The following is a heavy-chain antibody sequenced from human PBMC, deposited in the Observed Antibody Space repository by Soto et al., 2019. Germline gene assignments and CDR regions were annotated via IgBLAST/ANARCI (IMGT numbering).Heavy chain of an antibody. Sequence: QVQLVQSGAEVKKPGSSVKVSCKASGGTFSSYAISWVRQAPGQGLEWMGGIIPIFGTANYAQKFQGRVTLTADESTSTAYMGLSSLRSEDTAVYYCARRKSYCSGRSCHAGSFDIWGQGTMVTVSS. CDR3: ARRKSYCSGRSCHAGSFDI. CDR1: GGTFSSYA. CDR2: IIPIFGTA. J-gene: IGHJ3*02. V-gene: IGHV1-69*12. D-gene: IGHD2-15*01.